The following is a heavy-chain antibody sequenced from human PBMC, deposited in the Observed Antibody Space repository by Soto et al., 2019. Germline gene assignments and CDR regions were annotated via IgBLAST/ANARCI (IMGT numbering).Heavy chain of an antibody. Sequence: SVKVSCKASGGTFSSYAISWVLQAPGQGLEWMGGIIPIFGTANYAQKFQGRVTITADESTSTAYMELSSLRSEDTAVYYCAREGTGYYYYYGMDVWGQGTTVTVSS. CDR2: IIPIFGTA. V-gene: IGHV1-69*13. CDR1: GGTFSSYA. CDR3: AREGTGYYYYYGMDV. D-gene: IGHD3-10*01. J-gene: IGHJ6*02.